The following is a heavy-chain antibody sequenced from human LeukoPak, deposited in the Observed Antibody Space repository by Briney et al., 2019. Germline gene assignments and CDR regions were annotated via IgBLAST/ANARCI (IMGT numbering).Heavy chain of an antibody. CDR3: ARSEDYGDYGAFDI. Sequence: SETLSLTCTDSGGSISSYYWIWIRQPAGKGLEWIGRIYTSGSTNYNPSLKSRVTMSVDTSKNQFSLKLSSVTAADTAVYYCARSEDYGDYGAFDIWGQGTMVTVSS. V-gene: IGHV4-4*07. CDR1: GGSISSYY. J-gene: IGHJ3*02. D-gene: IGHD4-17*01. CDR2: IYTSGST.